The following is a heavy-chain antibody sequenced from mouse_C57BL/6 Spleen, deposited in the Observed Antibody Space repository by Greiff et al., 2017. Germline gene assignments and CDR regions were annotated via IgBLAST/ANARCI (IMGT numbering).Heavy chain of an antibody. Sequence: EVKLVESGGGLVKPGGSLKLSCAASGFTFSSYTMSWVRQTPEKRLEWVATISGGGGNTYYPDSVKGRFTIARDNAKNTLYLQMSSLRSEDTALYYCARPYYGSGYFDVWGTGTTVTVSS. D-gene: IGHD1-1*01. CDR2: ISGGGGNT. V-gene: IGHV5-9*01. CDR3: ARPYYGSGYFDV. J-gene: IGHJ1*03. CDR1: GFTFSSYT.